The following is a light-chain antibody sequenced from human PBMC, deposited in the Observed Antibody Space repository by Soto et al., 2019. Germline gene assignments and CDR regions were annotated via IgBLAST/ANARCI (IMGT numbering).Light chain of an antibody. J-gene: IGKJ1*01. Sequence: DIQMTQSPSTLSASVGDRVTITCRASQSISSWLAWYQQKPGKAPKLLIYDASSLESGVPSRFSGSGSGTEFTLTISSLQPDDFATYHCQQYNSYSSFGQGTKEDIK. CDR1: QSISSW. V-gene: IGKV1-5*01. CDR3: QQYNSYSS. CDR2: DAS.